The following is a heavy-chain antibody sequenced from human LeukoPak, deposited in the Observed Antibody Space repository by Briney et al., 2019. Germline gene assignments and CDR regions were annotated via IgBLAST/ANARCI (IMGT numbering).Heavy chain of an antibody. J-gene: IGHJ4*02. CDR2: ISTSTTYT. D-gene: IGHD5-24*01. V-gene: IGHV3-11*06. CDR1: GFTFSDYY. Sequence: GGSLRLSCAASGFTFSDYYMSWIRQAPGKGLEWVSYISTSTTYTKYADSVRGRFTISRDNAENSLYLQMNSLRAEDTAVYFCARVRGGYYLDYWGQGTLVTVSS. CDR3: ARVRGGYYLDY.